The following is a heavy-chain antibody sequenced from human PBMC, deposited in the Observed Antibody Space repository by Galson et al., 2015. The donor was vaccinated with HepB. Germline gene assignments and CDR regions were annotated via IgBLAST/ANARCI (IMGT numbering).Heavy chain of an antibody. D-gene: IGHD3-10*01. CDR2: ISWDGGST. CDR3: AKPNSLLRGLGGNDY. J-gene: IGHJ4*02. Sequence: SLRLSCAASGFTFDDYTMHWVRQAPGKGLEWVSLISWDGGSTYYADSVKGRFTISRDNSKNSLYLQMNSLRTEDTALYYCAKPNSLLRGLGGNDYWGQGTLVTVSS. CDR1: GFTFDDYT. V-gene: IGHV3-43*01.